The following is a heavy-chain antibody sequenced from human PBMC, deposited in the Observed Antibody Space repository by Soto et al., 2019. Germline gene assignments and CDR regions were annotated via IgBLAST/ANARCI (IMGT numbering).Heavy chain of an antibody. D-gene: IGHD6-6*01. CDR2: IWYDGSNK. CDR1: GFTFSSYG. CDR3: ASQTTTEYSSSPDDAFDI. Sequence: GGSLRLSCAASGFTFSSYGMHWVRQAPGKGLEWVAVIWYDGSNKYYADSVKGRFTISRDNSKNTLYLQMNSLRAEDTAVYYCASQTTTEYSSSPDDAFDIWGQGTMVTVSS. V-gene: IGHV3-33*01. J-gene: IGHJ3*02.